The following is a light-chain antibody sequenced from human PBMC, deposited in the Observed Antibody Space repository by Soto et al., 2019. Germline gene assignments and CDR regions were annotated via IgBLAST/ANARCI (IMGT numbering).Light chain of an antibody. CDR2: DAS. CDR1: QSVGTY. V-gene: IGKV3-20*01. J-gene: IGKJ4*01. Sequence: EIVLTQSPATLSLSPGERATLSCRASQSVGTYLAWYRQKPGQPPRVLIYDASTRASGIPDRFSGSGSGTDFTLTISRLEPEDFAVYYCQQYGTSHPFGGGTKVEIK. CDR3: QQYGTSHP.